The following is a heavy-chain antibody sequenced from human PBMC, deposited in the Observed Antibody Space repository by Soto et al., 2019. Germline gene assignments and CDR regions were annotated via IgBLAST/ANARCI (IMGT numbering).Heavy chain of an antibody. CDR2: IIPIFGTA. V-gene: IGHV1-69*01. CDR3: AREFADYDILTGYYPGWFDP. J-gene: IGHJ5*02. D-gene: IGHD3-9*01. CDR1: GGTFSSYA. Sequence: QVQLVQSGAEVKKPGSSVKVSCKASGGTFSSYAISWVRQAPGQGLEWMGGIIPIFGTANYAQKFQGRVTIAADESTSTDYMELSSLRSEDTAVYYCAREFADYDILTGYYPGWFDPWGQGTLVTVSS.